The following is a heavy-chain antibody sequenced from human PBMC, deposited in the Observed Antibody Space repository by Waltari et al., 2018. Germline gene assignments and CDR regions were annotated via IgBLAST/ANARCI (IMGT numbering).Heavy chain of an antibody. D-gene: IGHD6-19*01. Sequence: QVQLVESGGGVVQPGGSLRLSCAASGFTFSSYGMHWVRQAPGKGLEWVAFIRYDGSNKYYADSVKGRFTISRDNSKNTLYLQMNSLRAEDTAVYYCAKDPYSSGWFSGNDYYCYMDVWGKGTTVTVSS. CDR2: IRYDGSNK. CDR1: GFTFSSYG. V-gene: IGHV3-30*02. CDR3: AKDPYSSGWFSGNDYYCYMDV. J-gene: IGHJ6*03.